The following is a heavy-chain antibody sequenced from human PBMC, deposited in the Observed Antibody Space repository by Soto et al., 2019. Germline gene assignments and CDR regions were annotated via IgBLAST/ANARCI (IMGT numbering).Heavy chain of an antibody. CDR1: GGSITSSSYF. CDR2: IFYSGST. J-gene: IGHJ6*03. CDR3: ARVLIYYYYMDV. Sequence: QLQLQESCPGLVKPSETLSLTCPVSGGSITSSSYFWGWIRQPPGKGLEWIGNIFYSGSTYYNPSLKSRVTISVDTSKNQFSLKLTSVTAADTAVYYCARVLIYYYYMDVWGKGTKVTV. V-gene: IGHV4-39*01.